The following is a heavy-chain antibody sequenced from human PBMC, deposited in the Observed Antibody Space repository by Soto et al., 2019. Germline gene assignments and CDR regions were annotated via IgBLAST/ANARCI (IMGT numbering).Heavy chain of an antibody. CDR3: ARLLSQNPYDYGAGAPFDP. CDR1: GGSISSGGYY. Sequence: SETLSLTCTVSGGSISSGGYYWSWIRQHPGKGLEWIGYIYYSGSTYYNPSLKSRVTISVDTSKNQFSLKLSSVTAADTAVYYCARLLSQNPYDYGAGAPFDPWGQGTLVTVSS. V-gene: IGHV4-31*03. J-gene: IGHJ5*02. CDR2: IYYSGST. D-gene: IGHD4-17*01.